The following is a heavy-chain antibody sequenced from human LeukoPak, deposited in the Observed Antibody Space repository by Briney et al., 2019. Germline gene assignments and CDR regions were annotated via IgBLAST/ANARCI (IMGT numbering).Heavy chain of an antibody. D-gene: IGHD2-2*01. CDR1: GFIFRNCG. CDR2: IWYDGSNK. Sequence: GGSLRLSSAGSGFIFRNCGMHWVRQAPGKGLEWVAVIWYDGSNKYYEDSVKGRFTISRDNSKNTLYLRMNSLRAEDTAVYYCARGLFVVVPAAIVSDFDYWGQGALVTVSS. J-gene: IGHJ4*02. V-gene: IGHV3-33*01. CDR3: ARGLFVVVPAAIVSDFDY.